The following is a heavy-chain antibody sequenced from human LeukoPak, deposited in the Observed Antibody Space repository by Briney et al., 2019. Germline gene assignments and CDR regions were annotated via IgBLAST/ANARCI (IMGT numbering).Heavy chain of an antibody. D-gene: IGHD3-9*01. CDR3: ARLYFDSTYYFDY. J-gene: IGHJ4*02. CDR1: GGSISSGVYY. V-gene: IGHV4-31*03. Sequence: PSETLSLTCTVSGGSISSGVYYWSWIRQHPGKGLEWIGYIYYSGSTYYNPSLKSRVTISVDTSKNQFSLKLSSVTAADTAVYYCARLYFDSTYYFDYWGQGTLVTVSS. CDR2: IYYSGST.